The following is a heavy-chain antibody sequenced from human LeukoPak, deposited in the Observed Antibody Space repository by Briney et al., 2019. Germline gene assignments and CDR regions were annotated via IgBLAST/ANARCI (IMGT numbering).Heavy chain of an antibody. CDR1: GFTFSSYW. CDR3: ARDMYYDFWSGLSFDY. D-gene: IGHD3-3*01. J-gene: IGHJ4*02. V-gene: IGHV3-7*01. Sequence: GGSLRLSCAASGFTFSSYWMSWVRQAPGKGLEWVANIKQDGSEKYYVDSVKGRFTISRDNAKNSLYLQMNSLRAEDTAVYYCARDMYYDFWSGLSFDYWGQGTLVTVSS. CDR2: IKQDGSEK.